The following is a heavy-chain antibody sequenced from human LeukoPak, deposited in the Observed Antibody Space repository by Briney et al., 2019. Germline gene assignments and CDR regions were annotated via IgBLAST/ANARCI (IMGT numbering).Heavy chain of an antibody. CDR1: GGSISSYY. J-gene: IGHJ4*02. CDR3: ARSYSSGFFDY. D-gene: IGHD6-25*01. Sequence: SETLSLTCIVSGGSISSYYWGWIRQPPGKGLEWIGYIYYSGSTNYNPSLKSRVTISVDTSKNQFSLKLISVTSADTAVYYCARSYSSGFFDYWGQGTLVTVSS. V-gene: IGHV4-59*01. CDR2: IYYSGST.